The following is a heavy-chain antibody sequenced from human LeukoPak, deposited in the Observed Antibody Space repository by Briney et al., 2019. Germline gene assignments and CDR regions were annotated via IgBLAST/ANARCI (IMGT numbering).Heavy chain of an antibody. Sequence: PGRSLRLSCTAYGFTFDDYAMHWVRQAPGKGLEWLSGISWNSGSIGYADSVKGRFTISRDNAKNSLYLQMNSLRAEDTALYYCAKDTSIVATAYYGMDVWGHGTTVTVSS. CDR2: ISWNSGSI. CDR1: GFTFDDYA. V-gene: IGHV3-9*01. CDR3: AKDTSIVATAYYGMDV. J-gene: IGHJ6*02. D-gene: IGHD5-12*01.